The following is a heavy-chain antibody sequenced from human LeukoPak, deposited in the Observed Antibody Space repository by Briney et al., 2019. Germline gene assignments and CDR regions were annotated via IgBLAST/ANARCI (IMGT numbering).Heavy chain of an antibody. J-gene: IGHJ4*02. CDR2: IWYDGSHK. D-gene: IGHD5-18*01. CDR1: GFTFSSYG. CDR3: VRERMVDTAMATDYYFDY. V-gene: IGHV3-33*01. Sequence: GRSLRLSCAASGFTFSSYGMHWVRQAPGKGLEWVALIWYDGSHKYHADSVKGRFTISRDNSKSTLYLQMNSLRVEDTAVYYCVRERMVDTAMATDYYFDYWGQGTLVTVSS.